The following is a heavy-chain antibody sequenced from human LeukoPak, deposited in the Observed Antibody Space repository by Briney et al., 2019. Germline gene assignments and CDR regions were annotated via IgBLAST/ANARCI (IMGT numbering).Heavy chain of an antibody. CDR2: ISGSGGST. CDR3: ATDYDTSGYYSFFDY. J-gene: IGHJ4*02. CDR1: GFTFSSYA. D-gene: IGHD3-22*01. V-gene: IGHV3-23*01. Sequence: GRSLRLSCAASGFTFSSYAMSWVRQAPGKGLEWVSVISGSGGSTNYADSVKGRFTISRDNSKNTLYLQMNSLRAEDTAVYYCATDYDTSGYYSFFDYWGQGTLVTVSS.